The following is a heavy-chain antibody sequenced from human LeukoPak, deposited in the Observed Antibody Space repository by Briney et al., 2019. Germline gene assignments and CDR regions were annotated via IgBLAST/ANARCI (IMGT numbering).Heavy chain of an antibody. D-gene: IGHD6-19*01. Sequence: GGSLRLSCVASGFTFSYYSMNWVRQAPGKGLEWVSYINSISGEIWYADSVKGRFTISRDDAKNSLYLQMNSLRAEDTALYYCAKEVQQWLGSHSDYWGQGTLVTVSS. CDR2: INSISGEI. V-gene: IGHV3-48*01. J-gene: IGHJ4*02. CDR3: AKEVQQWLGSHSDY. CDR1: GFTFSYYS.